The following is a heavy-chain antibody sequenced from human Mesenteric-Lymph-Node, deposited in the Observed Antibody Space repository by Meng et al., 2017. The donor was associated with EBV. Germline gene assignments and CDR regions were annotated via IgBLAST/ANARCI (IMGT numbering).Heavy chain of an antibody. J-gene: IGHJ4*02. CDR2: VDHSGGT. CDR3: ARILVGENSGYFLDY. D-gene: IGHD3-22*01. Sequence: QVQLQQWGAGLVKPSETLSLTCAVHGVSLSGYYWSWIRQSPGKGLEWIGEVDHSGGTNYNPSLKSRVTISVDTSKNQFFLKLSSVTAADTAMYYCARILVGENSGYFLDYWGQGIVVTVSS. V-gene: IGHV4-34*01. CDR1: GVSLSGYY.